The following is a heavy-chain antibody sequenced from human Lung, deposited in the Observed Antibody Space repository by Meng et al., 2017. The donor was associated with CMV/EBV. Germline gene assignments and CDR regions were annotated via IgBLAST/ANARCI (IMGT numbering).Heavy chain of an antibody. J-gene: IGHJ5*01. D-gene: IGHD5-12*01. CDR1: GYTFTEYA. V-gene: IGHV1-3*01. Sequence: KVSCKTSGYTFTEYALQWIRQAPGQRLEWMGWINVDSGNTKYSQNFQGRLTITRDTSATTAYMELSSLRSEDTAVYYCAGDVYGGYDSWGQGTLVTVS. CDR2: INVDSGNT. CDR3: AGDVYGGYDS.